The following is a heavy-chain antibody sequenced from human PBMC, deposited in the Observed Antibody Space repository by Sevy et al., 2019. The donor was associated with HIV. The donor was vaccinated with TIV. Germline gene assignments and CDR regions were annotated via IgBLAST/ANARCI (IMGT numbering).Heavy chain of an antibody. Sequence: GESLKISCAASGFAFTNYYAMHWVRQAPGKGLEWVALISYDGSVKYYSDSVKGRFTISRDNFKNTLYLQINSLTTEDTAVYYCARPRANYVDHYFFYAMDVWGQGTTVTVSS. CDR3: ARPRANYVDHYFFYAMDV. V-gene: IGHV3-30-3*01. CDR2: ISYDGSVK. CDR1: GFAFTNYYA. D-gene: IGHD3-10*02. J-gene: IGHJ6*02.